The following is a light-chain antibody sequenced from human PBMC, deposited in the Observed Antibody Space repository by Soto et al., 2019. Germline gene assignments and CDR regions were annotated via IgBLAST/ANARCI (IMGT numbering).Light chain of an antibody. V-gene: IGKV1-39*01. J-gene: IGKJ3*01. CDR3: QQSYITLDT. CDR2: AAS. CDR1: QSISSY. Sequence: DIQMTQSPSSLSASVGDRVTITCRASQSISSYLNWYQQKPGKAPKLLIYAASSLQSGFPSRFSGSGSVTDFTRTISSLQPEDFATYYCQQSYITLDTFGPGTKVDI.